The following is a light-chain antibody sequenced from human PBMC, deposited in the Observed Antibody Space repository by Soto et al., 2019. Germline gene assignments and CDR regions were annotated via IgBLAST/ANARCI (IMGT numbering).Light chain of an antibody. CDR2: GNK. J-gene: IGLJ2*01. CDR1: SSNIGAGFD. CDR3: QSSDRSLSVV. V-gene: IGLV1-40*01. Sequence: QSVLTQPTSVSGAPGQRVSISCTGNSSNIGAGFDVHWYQQVPGTAPKLLIYGNKNRPSGVPDRFSASKSGTSATLAITGLQAEDEADYFCQSSDRSLSVVFGGGTKLTVL.